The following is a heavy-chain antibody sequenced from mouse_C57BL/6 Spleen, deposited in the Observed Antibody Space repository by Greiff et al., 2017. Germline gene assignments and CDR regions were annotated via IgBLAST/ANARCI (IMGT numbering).Heavy chain of an antibody. CDR3: LYFDNYYAMDY. D-gene: IGHD1-1*01. CDR1: GFTFSSYG. J-gene: IGHJ4*01. V-gene: IGHV5-6*02. Sequence: DVKLVGSGGDLVKPGGSLKLSCAASGFTFSSYGMSLVRQTPDKGLEWVVTFSSGGSYTDFPDSVKGRFTISRDNAKNTLYLQMSSLKSEDTAMYYCLYFDNYYAMDYWGQGTSVTVSS. CDR2: FSSGGSYT.